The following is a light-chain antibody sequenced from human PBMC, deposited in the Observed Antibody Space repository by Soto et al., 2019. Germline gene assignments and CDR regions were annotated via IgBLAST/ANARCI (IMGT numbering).Light chain of an antibody. J-gene: IGKJ1*01. CDR2: AAS. V-gene: IGKV1-27*01. Sequence: DIQMTQSPSSLSASLGDRVTITCRASQGIGIDLAWYQQKPGKVPKLLIYAASTLQSGVPSRFSGRGSGTDFTLTISSLQPEDVATYYCQKYNRAPRTFGQGTRVEI. CDR1: QGIGID. CDR3: QKYNRAPRT.